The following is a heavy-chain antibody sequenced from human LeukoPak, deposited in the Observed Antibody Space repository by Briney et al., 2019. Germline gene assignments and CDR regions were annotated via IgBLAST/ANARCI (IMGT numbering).Heavy chain of an antibody. CDR2: IYSGGTT. CDR1: GFTVSSNY. Sequence: GGSLRLSCVASGFTVSSNYMSWVRQAPGKGLEWVSVIYSGGTTYYADSVKGRFTISGDNSKNTLFLQMDSLRAEDTALYYCARPPFSLWGRGTAFDIWGQGTMVTVSS. V-gene: IGHV3-66*04. D-gene: IGHD1-14*01. J-gene: IGHJ3*02. CDR3: ARPPFSLWGRGTAFDI.